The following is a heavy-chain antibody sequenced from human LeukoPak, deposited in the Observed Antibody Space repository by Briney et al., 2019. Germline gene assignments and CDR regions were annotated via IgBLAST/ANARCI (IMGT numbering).Heavy chain of an antibody. V-gene: IGHV4-34*01. D-gene: IGHD3-3*01. J-gene: IGHJ6*02. CDR2: INHSGST. CDR3: ARGPYYDFWSGYRYYYYYGMDV. Sequence: PSETLSLTCAVYGGSFSGYYWSWIRQPPGKGLEWIGEINHSGSTNYNPSLKSRVTISVDTSKNQFSPKLSSVTAADTAVYYCARGPYYDFWSGYRYYYYYGMDVWGQGTTVTVSS. CDR1: GGSFSGYY.